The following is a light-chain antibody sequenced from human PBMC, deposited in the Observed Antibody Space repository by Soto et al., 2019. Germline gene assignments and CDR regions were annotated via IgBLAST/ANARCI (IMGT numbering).Light chain of an antibody. Sequence: QSVLTQPPSASGTTGQRVTISCSGSSSNIESNTVNWYQQLPGTAPKLLIYSNNQRPSGVPDRFSGSKSGSSASLAISGLQSEDEADYYCAAWDDTLYGPVFGGGTQLTVL. J-gene: IGLJ2*01. CDR2: SNN. V-gene: IGLV1-44*01. CDR1: SSNIESNT. CDR3: AAWDDTLYGPV.